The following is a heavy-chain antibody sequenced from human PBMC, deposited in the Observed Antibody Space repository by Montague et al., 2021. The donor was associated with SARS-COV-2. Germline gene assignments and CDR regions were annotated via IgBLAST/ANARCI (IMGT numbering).Heavy chain of an antibody. D-gene: IGHD5-24*01. CDR2: IYYTGSR. J-gene: IGHJ5*01. Sequence: SETLSLTCTVSGDSVSRGSSYWSWIRQPPGKGLEWIGYIYYTGSRKYNSSLKSRLTISVDTSKNQFSLKLSSVTAADTAVYYCARHARGEGYTSWFDSWGHGTLVTVSS. CDR1: GDSVSRGSSY. CDR3: ARHARGEGYTSWFDS. V-gene: IGHV4-61*01.